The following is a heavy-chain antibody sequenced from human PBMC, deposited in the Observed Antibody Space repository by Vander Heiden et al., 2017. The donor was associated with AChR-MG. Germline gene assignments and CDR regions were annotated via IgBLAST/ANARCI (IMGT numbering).Heavy chain of an antibody. CDR1: GFTFPNHH. Sequence: QVQLVQSGAEVKKPGASLKVPCKPSGFTFPNHHMHWVRQAPGQGLEWVGTINPSLDSTHYAQKFQSRVRMTRDTSTKTVYMDMTSLRPEDTAVYFCARELTGSFYFDFWGQGSLVTVSS. J-gene: IGHJ4*02. D-gene: IGHD1-26*01. V-gene: IGHV1-46*03. CDR3: ARELTGSFYFDF. CDR2: INPSLDST.